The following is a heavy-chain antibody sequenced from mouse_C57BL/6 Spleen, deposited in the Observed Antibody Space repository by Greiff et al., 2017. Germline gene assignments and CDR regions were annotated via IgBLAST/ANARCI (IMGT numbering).Heavy chain of an antibody. J-gene: IGHJ2*01. CDR2: ISSGGSYP. D-gene: IGHD2-5*01. CDR1: GFTFSSYG. Sequence: EVQLVESGGDLVKPGGSLKLSCAASGFTFSSYGMSWVRQTPDKRLEWVATISSGGSYPYYPDSVKGRFTITRDNAKNTLYLQMCRLKSGDTAMDYCARRDSNYGFDYWGQGTTLTVSS. CDR3: ARRDSNYGFDY. V-gene: IGHV5-6*01.